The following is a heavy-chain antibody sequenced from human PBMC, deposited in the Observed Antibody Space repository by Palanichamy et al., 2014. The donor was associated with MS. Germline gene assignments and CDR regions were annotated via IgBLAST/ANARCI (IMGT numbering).Heavy chain of an antibody. CDR1: GFTFSSHD. D-gene: IGHD1-14*01. J-gene: IGHJ2*01. CDR3: ARELGTPGFWYFDL. CDR2: ITPSADT. V-gene: IGHV3-13*01. Sequence: EVQLVESGGGLVQPGGSLRLSCAASGFTFSSHDIHWVRQASGKGLEWVSAITPSADTDYADSVKGRFTISRENAKSSLYLRMNSLRAEDTAVYYCARELGTPGFWYFDLWGRGTLVAVSS.